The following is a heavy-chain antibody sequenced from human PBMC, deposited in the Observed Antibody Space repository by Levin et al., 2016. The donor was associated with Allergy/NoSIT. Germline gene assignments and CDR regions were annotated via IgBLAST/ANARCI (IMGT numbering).Heavy chain of an antibody. Sequence: GGSLRLSCKGSGYSFTSYWISWVRQMPGKGLEWMGRIDPSDSYTNYSPSFQGHVTISADKSISTAYLQWSSLKASGTAMYYCARQVASHFDIWGPRDNGHRLF. CDR1: GYSFTSYW. J-gene: IGHJ3*02. CDR3: ARQVASHFDI. V-gene: IGHV5-10-1*01. CDR2: IDPSDSYT.